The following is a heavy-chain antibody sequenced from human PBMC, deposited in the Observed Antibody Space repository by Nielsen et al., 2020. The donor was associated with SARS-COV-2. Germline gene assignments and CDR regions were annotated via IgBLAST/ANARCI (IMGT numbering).Heavy chain of an antibody. CDR3: ARGGSVTMVRGRDYFDY. D-gene: IGHD3-10*01. Sequence: GESLKISCAASGFTFSSYAMHWVRQAPGKGLEWVAVISYDGSNKYYADSVKGRFTISRDNSKNTLYLQMNSLRAEDTAAYYCARGGSVTMVRGRDYFDYWGQGTLVTVSS. J-gene: IGHJ4*02. CDR2: ISYDGSNK. CDR1: GFTFSSYA. V-gene: IGHV3-30*04.